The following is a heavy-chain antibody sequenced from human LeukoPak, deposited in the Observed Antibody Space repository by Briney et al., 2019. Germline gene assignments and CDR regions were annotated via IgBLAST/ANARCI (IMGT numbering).Heavy chain of an antibody. CDR1: GFTFSSYA. J-gene: IGHJ4*02. Sequence: GGSLRLSCAASGFTFSSYAMSWVRQAPGKGLEWVSAISGSGGSTYYADSVKGRFTISRDNSKNTLYLQMNSLGAEDTAVYYCAKRPLYSIAAAEFDYWGQGTLVTVSS. V-gene: IGHV3-23*01. CDR2: ISGSGGST. D-gene: IGHD6-13*01. CDR3: AKRPLYSIAAAEFDY.